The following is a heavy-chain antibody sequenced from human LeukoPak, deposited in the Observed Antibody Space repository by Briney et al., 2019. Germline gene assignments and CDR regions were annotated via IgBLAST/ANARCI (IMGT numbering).Heavy chain of an antibody. Sequence: SETLSLTCTVSGCSFSNYFRGWIRQPPGRGLEWIGYVHNSGSTTYNPSLKSRGTIVLDTSRNQFSLRLSSVTAADTAVYYCARDRGPITIFDIWGQGTMVTVSS. CDR3: ARDRGPITIFDI. V-gene: IGHV4-59*12. D-gene: IGHD3-3*01. CDR1: GCSFSNYF. J-gene: IGHJ3*02. CDR2: VHNSGST.